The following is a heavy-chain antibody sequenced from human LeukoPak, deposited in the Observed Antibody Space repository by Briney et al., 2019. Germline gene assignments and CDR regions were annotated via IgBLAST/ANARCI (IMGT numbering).Heavy chain of an antibody. CDR2: INPNSGGT. V-gene: IGHV1-2*02. J-gene: IGHJ4*02. Sequence: ASVKVSCKASGYTFTAYFMHWVRQAPGQGLEWMGWINPNSGGTNYAQNFQGRVIMTRDTSISTAYMELSRLRSDDTAVYYCARVKNYYDSSGYLYYFDYWGQGTLVTVSS. D-gene: IGHD3-22*01. CDR1: GYTFTAYF. CDR3: ARVKNYYDSSGYLYYFDY.